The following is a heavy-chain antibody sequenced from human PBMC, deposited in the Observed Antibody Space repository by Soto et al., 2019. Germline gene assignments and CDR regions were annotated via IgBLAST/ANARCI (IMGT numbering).Heavy chain of an antibody. D-gene: IGHD1-26*01. Sequence: QVQLQESGPGLVKPSGALSLTCAVSGASIRSNNRWSWVRQPPGKGLEWIGEIFHSGSTNYNPSLKTRVTISVDNSKNQFSLKLSSVTAADTAVYYCARVYSGSSSDSWGQGTLVTVSS. J-gene: IGHJ4*02. CDR3: ARVYSGSSSDS. CDR1: GASIRSNNR. CDR2: IFHSGST. V-gene: IGHV4-4*02.